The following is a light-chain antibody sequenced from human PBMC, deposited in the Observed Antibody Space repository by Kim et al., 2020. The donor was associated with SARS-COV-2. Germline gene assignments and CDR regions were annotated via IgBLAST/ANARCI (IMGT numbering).Light chain of an antibody. CDR2: YDS. Sequence: PGQTARITCGGNRIGSKSVHWYQRKPGQAPVLVISYDSDRPSGVPERFSGSNSGNTATLSISGVEAGDEADYYCQVWDSTSDHRVVFGGGTQLTVL. CDR3: QVWDSTSDHRVV. CDR1: RIGSKS. V-gene: IGLV3-21*04. J-gene: IGLJ2*01.